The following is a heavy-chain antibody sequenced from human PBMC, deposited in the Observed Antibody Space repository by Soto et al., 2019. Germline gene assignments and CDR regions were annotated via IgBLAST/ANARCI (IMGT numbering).Heavy chain of an antibody. V-gene: IGHV3-11*01. CDR3: ARVLFIEGKYYTPYYYYGMDV. D-gene: IGHD1-26*01. CDR2: ISSSGSTI. Sequence: GGSMRLSCAASGFTVWDYFMSWFRKAKGKGLEWVSYISSSGSTIYYADSVKGRFTVSRDNAKNPLYLQMNSLRAEDTAVYYCARVLFIEGKYYTPYYYYGMDVLVKGTTDTGTS. CDR1: GFTVWDYF. J-gene: IGHJ6*01.